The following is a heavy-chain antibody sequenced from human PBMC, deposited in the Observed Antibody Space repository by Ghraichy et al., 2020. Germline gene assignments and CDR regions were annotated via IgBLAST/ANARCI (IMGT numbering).Heavy chain of an antibody. V-gene: IGHV4-39*01. CDR1: GGSISSSSYY. CDR3: ARHEYCSSTSCYVYYYNMDV. CDR2: IYYSGST. J-gene: IGHJ6*02. Sequence: ETLSLTCTVSGGSISSSSYYWGWIRQPPGKGLEWIGSIYYSGSTYYNPSLKSRVTISADTSKNQFSLKLSSVTAADTAVYYCARHEYCSSTSCYVYYYNMDVWGQGTTVTVSS. D-gene: IGHD2-2*01.